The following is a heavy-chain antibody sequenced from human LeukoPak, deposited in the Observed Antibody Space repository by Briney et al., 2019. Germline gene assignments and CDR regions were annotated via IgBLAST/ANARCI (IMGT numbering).Heavy chain of an antibody. Sequence: SVKVSCKASGGTVTSYAISWVRQAPGQGLEWMGRIIPILGIANYAQKFQGRVTITADKSTSTAYMELSSLGSEDTAVYYCARAEREVKRCSSTSCYAGWFDPWGQGTLVTVSS. CDR3: ARAEREVKRCSSTSCYAGWFDP. CDR2: IIPILGIA. CDR1: GGTVTSYA. V-gene: IGHV1-69*04. D-gene: IGHD2-2*01. J-gene: IGHJ5*02.